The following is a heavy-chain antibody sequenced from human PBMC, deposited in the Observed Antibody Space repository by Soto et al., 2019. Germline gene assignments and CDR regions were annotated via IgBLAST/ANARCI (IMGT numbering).Heavy chain of an antibody. V-gene: IGHV1-69*13. CDR3: ARDCTGGVCYGDYYYGMDV. J-gene: IGHJ6*02. CDR1: GGTLSSYD. CDR2: IIPIFGTA. Sequence: GASVKVSCKASGGTLSSYDISWVRQAPGQGLEWMGGIIPIFGTANYAQKFQGRVTITADESTSTAYMELSSLRSEDTAVYYCARDCTGGVCYGDYYYGMDVWGQGTTVTVSS. D-gene: IGHD2-8*02.